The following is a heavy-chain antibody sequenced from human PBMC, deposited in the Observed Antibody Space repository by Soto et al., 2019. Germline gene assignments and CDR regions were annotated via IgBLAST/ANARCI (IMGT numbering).Heavy chain of an antibody. D-gene: IGHD3-10*01. Sequence: PGGSLRLSCAASGFTFSSYGMHWVRQAPGKGLEWVAVIWYDGSNKYYADSVKGRFTISRDNSKNTLYLQMNSLRAEDTAVYYCARDQGVLRFGELLDGAFDIWGQGTMVTVSS. V-gene: IGHV3-33*01. CDR1: GFTFSSYG. CDR2: IWYDGSNK. J-gene: IGHJ3*02. CDR3: ARDQGVLRFGELLDGAFDI.